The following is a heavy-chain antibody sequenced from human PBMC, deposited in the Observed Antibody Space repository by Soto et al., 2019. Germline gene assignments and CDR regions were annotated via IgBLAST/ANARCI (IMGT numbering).Heavy chain of an antibody. D-gene: IGHD6-19*01. CDR1: GDTFTRKY. V-gene: IGHV1-46*01. CDR2: INARGDRT. Sequence: QVQLVQSGAEVKKPGASVKVSCKASGDTFTRKYMHWVRQAPGQGLEWKGMINARGDRTSYAQEFQGSVSMNRDTSTGTVYMELSSLKSKDTSVYYCARDSSSGWPLGYWGQGTLVTVSS. J-gene: IGHJ4*02. CDR3: ARDSSSGWPLGY.